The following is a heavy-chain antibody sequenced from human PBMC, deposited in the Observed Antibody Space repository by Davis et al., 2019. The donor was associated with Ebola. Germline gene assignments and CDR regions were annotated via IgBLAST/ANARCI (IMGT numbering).Heavy chain of an antibody. CDR2: VNPNSGNT. CDR1: LYTFTPYG. V-gene: IGHV1-8*01. CDR3: ARGWGNSLGNDF. J-gene: IGHJ4*02. D-gene: IGHD4-23*01. Sequence: SVPVSCMASLYTFTPYGINWVRQATGQRLEWMGWVNPNSGNTGYAQNFRGRVTMTRNTSIHTAYMELSSLTSADTAVYYCARGWGNSLGNDFWGQGTLVTVSS.